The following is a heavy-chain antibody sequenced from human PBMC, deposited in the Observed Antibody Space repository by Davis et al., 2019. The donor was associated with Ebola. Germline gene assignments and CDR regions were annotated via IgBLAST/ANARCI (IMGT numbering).Heavy chain of an antibody. CDR2: ISGSGGST. Sequence: GESLKISCAASGFTVSSNYMSWVRQAPGKGLEWVSAISGSGGSTYYADSVKGRFTISRDNAKNSLYLQMNSLRAEDTAVYYCAVVGATVYWGQGTLVTVSS. V-gene: IGHV3-23*01. J-gene: IGHJ4*02. D-gene: IGHD1-26*01. CDR3: AVVGATVY. CDR1: GFTVSSNY.